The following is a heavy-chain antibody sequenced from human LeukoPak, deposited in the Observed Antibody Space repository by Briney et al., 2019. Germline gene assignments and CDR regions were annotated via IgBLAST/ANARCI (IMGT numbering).Heavy chain of an antibody. CDR2: IWYDESEK. CDR1: GFTFRSFW. J-gene: IGHJ5*02. D-gene: IGHD3-10*01. V-gene: IGHV3-33*08. Sequence: GGSLRLSCAASGFTFRSFWMHWVRQAPGKGLERVAVIWYDESEKYYADSVKGRFTISRDNSKNTLYLQMNSLRAEDTAVYYCATASKGSGSFYTTDHWGQGTLVTVSS. CDR3: ATASKGSGSFYTTDH.